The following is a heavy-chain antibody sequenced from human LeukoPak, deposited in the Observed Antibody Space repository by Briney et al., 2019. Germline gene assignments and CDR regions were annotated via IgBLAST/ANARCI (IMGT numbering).Heavy chain of an antibody. V-gene: IGHV3-30-3*01. Sequence: GGSLRLSCAASGFTFSSYAMHWVRQAPGKGLERVAVISYDGSNKYYADSVKGRFTISRDNSKNTLYLQMNSLRAEDTAVYYCARDFVGDYGDYLGLGYWGQGTLVTVSS. CDR2: ISYDGSNK. CDR3: ARDFVGDYGDYLGLGY. J-gene: IGHJ4*02. D-gene: IGHD4-17*01. CDR1: GFTFSSYA.